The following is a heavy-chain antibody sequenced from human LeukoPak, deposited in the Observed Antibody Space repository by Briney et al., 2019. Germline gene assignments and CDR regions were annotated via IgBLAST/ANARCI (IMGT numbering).Heavy chain of an antibody. D-gene: IGHD2-15*01. CDR2: MSGSGGRT. V-gene: IGHV3-23*01. J-gene: IGHJ4*02. CDR3: AKWGCSGGSCYPFDY. CDR1: GFTVSSNY. Sequence: GGSLRLSCAASGFTVSSNYMSWVRQAPGKGLEWVSAMSGSGGRTYYADSVKGRFTISRDNSKNTLYLQMNSLRAEDTAVYYCAKWGCSGGSCYPFDYWGQGTLVTVSS.